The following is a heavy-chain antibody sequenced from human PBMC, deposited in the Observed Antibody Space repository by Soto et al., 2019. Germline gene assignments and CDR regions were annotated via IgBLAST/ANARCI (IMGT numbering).Heavy chain of an antibody. D-gene: IGHD1-1*01. CDR2: MNPNSGNT. CDR3: ARETSGTTSMDV. Sequence: QVQLVQSGTEVKKPGASVKVSCKASGYTFTSYDINWVRQATGQGLEWMGWMNPNSGNTGYAQKFQGRVTMTRNTSISTAYMELSSLKSEDSAVYYCARETSGTTSMDVWGQWTTVTVSS. V-gene: IGHV1-8*01. CDR1: GYTFTSYD. J-gene: IGHJ6*02.